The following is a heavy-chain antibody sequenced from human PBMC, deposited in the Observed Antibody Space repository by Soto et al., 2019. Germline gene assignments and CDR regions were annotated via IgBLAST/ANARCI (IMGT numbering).Heavy chain of an antibody. CDR3: VRERSGHSYADS. D-gene: IGHD5-18*01. CDR2: ISGSGDRT. V-gene: IGHV3-23*01. J-gene: IGHJ4*02. CDR1: GFTFSNYA. Sequence: EVQLLQSGGGLVQPGGSLRLSCAASGFTFSNYAMSWLRQPPGKGLEWVSAISGSGDRTCYTDSVKGRFTISRDNSKNTLYLQRNSLRAEDSAVYYCVRERSGHSYADSWGQGTLVTVSS.